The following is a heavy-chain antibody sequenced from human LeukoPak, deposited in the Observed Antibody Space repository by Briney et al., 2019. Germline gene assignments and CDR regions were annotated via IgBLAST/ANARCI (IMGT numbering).Heavy chain of an antibody. CDR1: GFTFSSYA. Sequence: GGSLRLSCAASGFTFSSYAMHWVRQAPGKGLEWVSAISGSGGSTYYADSVRGRFTISRDNSKNTLYLQMNSLRAEDTAVYYCAKKKGYIVVVVAATPFDYWGQGTLVTVSS. D-gene: IGHD2-15*01. V-gene: IGHV3-23*01. CDR3: AKKKGYIVVVVAATPFDY. CDR2: ISGSGGST. J-gene: IGHJ4*02.